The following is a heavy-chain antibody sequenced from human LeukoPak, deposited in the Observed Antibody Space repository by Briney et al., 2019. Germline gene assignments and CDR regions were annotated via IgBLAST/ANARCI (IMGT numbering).Heavy chain of an antibody. Sequence: SGTLSLTCAVSGGSISYNNWWSWVRQSPGKGLEWIGEVSHTGSTNCNPSLKSRLTMSVDKSKNQYSLKLSSVTAADTAVYYCARGGDGYNSLAVDYWGQGTLVTVSS. CDR3: ARGGDGYNSLAVDY. D-gene: IGHD5-24*01. J-gene: IGHJ4*02. CDR2: VSHTGST. V-gene: IGHV4-4*02. CDR1: GGSISYNNW.